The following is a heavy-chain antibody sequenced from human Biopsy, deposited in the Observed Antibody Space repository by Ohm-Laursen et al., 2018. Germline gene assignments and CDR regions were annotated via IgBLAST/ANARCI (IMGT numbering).Heavy chain of an antibody. V-gene: IGHV4-34*01. Sequence: SQTLSFTCAVYGGSFNGYFWSWIRQPPGKGLEWIGDTTQSGSTNYSPSLKSRVTISVDTAKKQFSLSLRSVTAADTAVYYCARVPLPGIGAAYQGRFLYGMDVWGQGTTVSVSS. J-gene: IGHJ6*02. D-gene: IGHD6-13*01. CDR1: GGSFNGYF. CDR2: TTQSGST. CDR3: ARVPLPGIGAAYQGRFLYGMDV.